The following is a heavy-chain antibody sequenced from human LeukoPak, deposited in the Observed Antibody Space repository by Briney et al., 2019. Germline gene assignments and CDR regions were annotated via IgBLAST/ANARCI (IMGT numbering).Heavy chain of an antibody. CDR3: ARNGEI. Sequence: GASVKVSCKTSGYTFTGYYMHWTRQAPGQGLEWMGWINCNNGDTIYAQKFEGRVIVTRDTSISTAYMELSRLTYDDTAVYYCARNGEIWGQGTLVTVSS. CDR2: INCNNGDT. V-gene: IGHV1-2*02. J-gene: IGHJ4*02. CDR1: GYTFTGYY. D-gene: IGHD3-10*01.